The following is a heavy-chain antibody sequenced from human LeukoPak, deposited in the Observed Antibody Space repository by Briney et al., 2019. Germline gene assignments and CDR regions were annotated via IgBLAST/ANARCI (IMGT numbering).Heavy chain of an antibody. Sequence: PGGSLRLSCAAFGFTFSSIAVSWVRQAPDKGLEWVSTISGSGGGTYYADSVKGRFTISRDDSKNTLYLQMNSLRADDTAVYYCAKDLGRYRNNFFDYWGQGNLVTVSS. CDR3: AKDLGRYRNNFFDY. CDR2: ISGSGGGT. V-gene: IGHV3-23*01. D-gene: IGHD1-26*01. CDR1: GFTFSSIA. J-gene: IGHJ4*02.